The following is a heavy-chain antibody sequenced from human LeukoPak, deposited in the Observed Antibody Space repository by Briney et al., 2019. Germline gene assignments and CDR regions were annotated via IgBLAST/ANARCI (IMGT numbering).Heavy chain of an antibody. J-gene: IGHJ4*02. Sequence: PSETLSLTCTVXGGXXXXXXYYWGWIXXXXXXXLEWIGSIYYSGSTYYNPSLKSRVTISVDTSKNQFSLKLSSVTAADTAVCYCAGPQVTPLDYWGQGTLVTVSS. D-gene: IGHD4-23*01. CDR2: IYYSGST. CDR1: GGXXXXXXYY. CDR3: AGPQVTPLDY. V-gene: IGHV4-39*01.